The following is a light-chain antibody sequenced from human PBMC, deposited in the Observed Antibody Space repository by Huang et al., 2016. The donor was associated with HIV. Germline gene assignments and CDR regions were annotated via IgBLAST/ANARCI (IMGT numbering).Light chain of an antibody. CDR2: AAY. CDR3: QQSYSSLLS. J-gene: IGKJ4*01. Sequence: DIQMTQSPSPLSSSVGDRVIMTCRASQTITTYLNWYQQRPGKAPKLLIYAAYSLQSGVPSSFSGSGSGTDFTLTISSLQPEDFATYYCQQSYSSLLSFGGGTKVAIK. V-gene: IGKV1-39*01. CDR1: QTITTY.